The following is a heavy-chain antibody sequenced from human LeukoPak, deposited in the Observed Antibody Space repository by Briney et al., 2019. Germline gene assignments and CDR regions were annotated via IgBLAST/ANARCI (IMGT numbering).Heavy chain of an antibody. CDR2: IYSGGST. J-gene: IGHJ4*02. CDR3: ARGWLQSFY. Sequence: PGGSLRHSFAASGFTVSSNYETWVRQAPGKGLEWLSVIYSGGSTYYADSVKGRFTISRDNSKNTLYLQMNSLRAEDTAVYYCARGWLQSFYWGQGKVVTVSS. D-gene: IGHD5-24*01. V-gene: IGHV3-66*01. CDR1: GFTVSSNY.